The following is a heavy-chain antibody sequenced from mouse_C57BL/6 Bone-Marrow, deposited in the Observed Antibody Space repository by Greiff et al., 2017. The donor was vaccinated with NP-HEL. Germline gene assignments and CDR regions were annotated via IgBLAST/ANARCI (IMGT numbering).Heavy chain of an antibody. CDR1: GFSFNTYA. Sequence: EVMLVESGGGLVQPKGSLKLSCAASGFSFNTYAMNWVRQAPGTGLEWVARIRSKSNNYATYYADSVKDRFTISRDDSESMLYLQMNNLKTEDTAMYCCVRHVDDGYYSLWFAYWGQGTLVTVSA. J-gene: IGHJ3*01. D-gene: IGHD2-3*01. V-gene: IGHV10-1*01. CDR3: VRHVDDGYYSLWFAY. CDR2: IRSKSNNYAT.